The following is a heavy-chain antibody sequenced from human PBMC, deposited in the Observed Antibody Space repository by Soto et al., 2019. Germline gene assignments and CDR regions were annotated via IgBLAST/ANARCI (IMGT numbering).Heavy chain of an antibody. CDR2: IKQDGSEK. V-gene: IGHV3-7*05. D-gene: IGHD3-3*01. J-gene: IGHJ4*02. CDR1: GFTFSSYW. CDR3: ARAENYDFWSGHFDY. Sequence: PGGSVRLSCAASGFTFSSYWMSWVRQAPGKGLEWVANIKQDGSEKYYVDSVKGRFTISRDNAKNSLYLQMNSLRAEDTAVYYCARAENYDFWSGHFDYWGQGTLVTVSS.